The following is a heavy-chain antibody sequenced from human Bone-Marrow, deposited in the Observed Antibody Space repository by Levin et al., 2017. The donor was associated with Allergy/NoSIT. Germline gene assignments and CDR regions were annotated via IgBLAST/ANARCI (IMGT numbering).Heavy chain of an antibody. J-gene: IGHJ4*02. CDR2: IKSKVDGGTA. CDR1: GFTGFPFSSAW. Sequence: GESLKISCAASGFTGFPFSSAWMSWVRQAPGKGLQWVGRIKSKVDGGTADYGAPGKGRFTLLRDDSKSTLYLQMDSLQTEDTAMYYCTTGVNGGEDSWGQGTLVTVSS. V-gene: IGHV3-15*01. CDR3: TTGVNGGEDS. D-gene: IGHD2-21*01.